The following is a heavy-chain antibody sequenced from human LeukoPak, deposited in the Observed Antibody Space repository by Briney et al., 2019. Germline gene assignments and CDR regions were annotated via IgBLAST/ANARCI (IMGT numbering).Heavy chain of an antibody. CDR3: AQRIGFYGDFPIFDY. V-gene: IGHV3-23*01. CDR1: GFTFDNYA. CDR2: TSGSGATT. D-gene: IGHD4-17*01. Sequence: GGSLRLSCAASGFTFDNYAMGWVRQTPEKGLEWVSGTSGSGATTYYADSVKGRFTISRDNPKNTLFLQMNTLRVEDTAVYYCAQRIGFYGDFPIFDYWGQGTLVTVSS. J-gene: IGHJ4*02.